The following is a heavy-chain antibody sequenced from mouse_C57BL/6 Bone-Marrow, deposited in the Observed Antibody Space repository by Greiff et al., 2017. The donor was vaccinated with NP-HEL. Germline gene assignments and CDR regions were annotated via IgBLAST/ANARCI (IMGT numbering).Heavy chain of an antibody. J-gene: IGHJ4*01. Sequence: VQLQQSGAELVRPGASVTLSCKASGYTFTDYEMHWVKQTPVHGLEWIGAIDPETGGTAYNQKFKGKAILTADKSSSTAYMELRSLTSEDSAVYYCTVIYYGIPYYYAMDYWGQGTSVTVSS. V-gene: IGHV1-15*01. D-gene: IGHD2-1*01. CDR3: TVIYYGIPYYYAMDY. CDR1: GYTFTDYE. CDR2: IDPETGGT.